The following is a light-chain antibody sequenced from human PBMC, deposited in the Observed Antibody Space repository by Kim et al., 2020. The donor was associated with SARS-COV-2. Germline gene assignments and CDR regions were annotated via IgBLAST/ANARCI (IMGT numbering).Light chain of an antibody. Sequence: QSALTQPRSVSGSPGQSVAISCTGTSSDVGGYNYVSWHQQHPGKAPKLMIYDVTKRPSGVPDRFSGSKSGNTASLTISGLQAEDEADYYCCSYADTNIYVFGTGTKVTVL. J-gene: IGLJ1*01. CDR3: CSYADTNIYV. CDR1: SSDVGGYNY. V-gene: IGLV2-11*01. CDR2: DVT.